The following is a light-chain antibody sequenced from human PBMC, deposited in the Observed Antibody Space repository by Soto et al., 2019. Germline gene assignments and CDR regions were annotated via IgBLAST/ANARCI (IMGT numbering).Light chain of an antibody. CDR3: SSYTTSGTFVV. CDR1: SSDVGGYNY. Sequence: QSALTQPASVSGSPGQSITISCTGTSSDVGGYNYVSWSQQHPGKAPKLIIYEVSNRPSGVSNRFSGSKSGNTASLTISGLQAEDEADYYCSSYTTSGTFVVFGGGTKVTVL. CDR2: EVS. V-gene: IGLV2-14*01. J-gene: IGLJ2*01.